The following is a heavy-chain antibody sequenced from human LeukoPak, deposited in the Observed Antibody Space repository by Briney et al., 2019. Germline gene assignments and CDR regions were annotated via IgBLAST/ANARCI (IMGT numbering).Heavy chain of an antibody. CDR3: ATGAPTTRPFDY. CDR1: GFTFSSYA. D-gene: IGHD1/OR15-1a*01. J-gene: IGHJ4*02. CDR2: ISYDGSNK. Sequence: PGRSLRLSCAASGFTFSSYAMHWVRQAPGKGLEWVAAISYDGSNKYYADSVKGRFTISRDNSKNTLYLQMNSLRAEDTAVYYCATGAPTTRPFDYWGQGTLVTVSS. V-gene: IGHV3-30*04.